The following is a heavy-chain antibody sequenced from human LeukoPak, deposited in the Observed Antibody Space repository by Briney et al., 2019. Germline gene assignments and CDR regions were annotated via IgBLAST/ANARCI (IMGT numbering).Heavy chain of an antibody. Sequence: GGSLRLSCAASGFTFSSYWMHWVHQAPGKGLVWVSRINSDGSSTSYADSVKGRFTISRDNAKNTLYLQMNSLRAEDTAVYYCARDPGLRITMGFDPWGQGTLVTVSS. V-gene: IGHV3-74*01. J-gene: IGHJ5*02. D-gene: IGHD3-10*01. CDR3: ARDPGLRITMGFDP. CDR2: INSDGSST. CDR1: GFTFSSYW.